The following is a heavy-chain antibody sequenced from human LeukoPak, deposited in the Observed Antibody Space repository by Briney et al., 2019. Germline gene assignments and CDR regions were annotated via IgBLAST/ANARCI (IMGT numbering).Heavy chain of an antibody. V-gene: IGHV4-30-2*01. Sequence: PSQTLSLTCTVSGGSISSGGYYWSWIRQPPGKGLEWIGYIYHSGSTYYNPSLKSRVTISVDRSKNQFSLKLSSVTAADTAVYYCARTLDSSGYYLTWGQGTLVTVSS. J-gene: IGHJ5*02. CDR3: ARTLDSSGYYLT. CDR2: IYHSGST. D-gene: IGHD3-22*01. CDR1: GGSISSGGYY.